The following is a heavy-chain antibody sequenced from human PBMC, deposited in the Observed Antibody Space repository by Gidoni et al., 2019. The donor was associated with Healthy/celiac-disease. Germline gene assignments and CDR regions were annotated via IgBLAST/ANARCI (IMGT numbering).Heavy chain of an antibody. V-gene: IGHV3-23*01. CDR1: GFTLSSYA. CDR3: AKDRRGFLGFGELCDY. Sequence: EVQLLESGGGLVQPAGSLRPSCAASGFTLSSYAMSWVRQAPGKGLEWVSAISGSGGSTYYADSVKGRFTISRDNSKNTLYLQMNSLRAEDTAVYYCAKDRRGFLGFGELCDYWGQGTLVTVSS. D-gene: IGHD3-10*01. CDR2: ISGSGGST. J-gene: IGHJ4*02.